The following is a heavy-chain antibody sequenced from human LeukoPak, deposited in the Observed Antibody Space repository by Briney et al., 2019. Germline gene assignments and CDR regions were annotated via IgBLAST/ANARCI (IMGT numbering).Heavy chain of an antibody. CDR2: ISGSGGST. CDR3: AKVQGLYDSSGYPFDY. D-gene: IGHD3-22*01. J-gene: IGHJ4*02. V-gene: IGHV3-23*01. CDR1: GFTFSSYA. Sequence: GGSLRVSCAASGFTFSSYAMSWVRQAPGKGLEWVSAISGSGGSTYYADSVKGRFTISRDNSKNTLYLQMNSLRAEDTAVYYCAKVQGLYDSSGYPFDYWGQGTLVTVSS.